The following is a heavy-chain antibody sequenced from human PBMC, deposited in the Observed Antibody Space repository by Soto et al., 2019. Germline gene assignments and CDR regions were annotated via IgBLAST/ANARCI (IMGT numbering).Heavy chain of an antibody. CDR3: AKSETMVVVTVQPRWFDS. Sequence: GGSLRLSCTASGFNFNNQAMSWIRQAPGKGLEWVSTISGSGATSLYADSVKGRFTIFKDSSQAYLDLKSLRVEDSATYYCAKSETMVVVTVQPRWFDSWGRGTLVTVSS. J-gene: IGHJ5*01. CDR1: GFNFNNQA. CDR2: ISGSGATS. D-gene: IGHD2-21*02. V-gene: IGHV3-23*01.